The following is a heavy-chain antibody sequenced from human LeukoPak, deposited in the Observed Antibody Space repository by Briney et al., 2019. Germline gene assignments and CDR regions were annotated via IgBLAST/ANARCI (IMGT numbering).Heavy chain of an antibody. D-gene: IGHD6-13*01. CDR1: GGSRRGYY. J-gene: IGHJ4*02. Sequence: PPETRSLTGTGAGGSRRGYYWSWIRQPAGKGLEGIGRSYTSGSTNYNPSLKSRVTMPVHTSNNQFSLKLSSVTAADTAVYSCARVKRSSWYGYYFDYWGQGTLVTVSS. CDR2: SYTSGST. V-gene: IGHV4-4*07. CDR3: ARVKRSSWYGYYFDY.